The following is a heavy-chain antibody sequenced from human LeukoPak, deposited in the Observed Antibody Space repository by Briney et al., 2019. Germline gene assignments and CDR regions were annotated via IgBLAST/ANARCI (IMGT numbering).Heavy chain of an antibody. V-gene: IGHV3-30*04. CDR3: ARGEKYYYDRNYYFDY. CDR1: GFAFSSYG. D-gene: IGHD3-10*02. Sequence: GRSLRPSCAASGFAFSSYGLHWVRQAPGKGLEWVALISYDASKKYYADSVKGRFTISRDNSRNTLYLQMNSLTDEDSAVYYCARGEKYYYDRNYYFDYWGQGTLVTVSS. J-gene: IGHJ4*02. CDR2: ISYDASKK.